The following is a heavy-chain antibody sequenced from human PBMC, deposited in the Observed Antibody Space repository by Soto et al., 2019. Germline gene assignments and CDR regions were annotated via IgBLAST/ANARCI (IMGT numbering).Heavy chain of an antibody. CDR2: ISHSGATI. CDR3: ARGAFWYTTSTTDDAFDV. Sequence: EVQLAESGGGLVQPGGSLRLSCAASGFQFSSYEMNWVRQAPGKGLEWVAHISHSGATIFYTDSVKGRFTISRDNTNNSLSLQMNSLRADDPAIYYCARGAFWYTTSTTDDAFDVWGQGTVVTVSS. CDR1: GFQFSSYE. D-gene: IGHD6-6*01. V-gene: IGHV3-48*03. J-gene: IGHJ3*01.